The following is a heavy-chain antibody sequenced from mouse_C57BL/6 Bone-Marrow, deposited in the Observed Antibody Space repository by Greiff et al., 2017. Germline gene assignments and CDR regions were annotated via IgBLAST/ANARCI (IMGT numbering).Heavy chain of an antibody. CDR1: GYTFTSYG. Sequence: QVQLQQSGAELARPGASVKLSCKASGYTFTSYGISWVKQRTGQGLEWIGEIYPRSGNTYYNEKFKGKATLTADKSSSTAYMELRSLTSEDSAVYFCARREGDCFDVWGTGTTVTVSA. J-gene: IGHJ1*03. CDR2: IYPRSGNT. V-gene: IGHV1-81*01. D-gene: IGHD3-3*01. CDR3: ARREGDCFDV.